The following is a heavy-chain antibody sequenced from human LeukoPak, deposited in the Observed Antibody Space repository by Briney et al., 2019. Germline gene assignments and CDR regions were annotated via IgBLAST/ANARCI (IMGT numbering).Heavy chain of an antibody. V-gene: IGHV3-30*03. D-gene: IGHD3-16*02. Sequence: GGSLRLSCAASGFTFSSYSMNWVRQAPGKGLDWVAVISYDGSNKYYADSVKGRFTISRDNSKNTLYLHMNSLRAEDTAVYYCARDAYNYDYVWGSYRTTMPFDYWGQGTLVTVSS. J-gene: IGHJ4*02. CDR3: ARDAYNYDYVWGSYRTTMPFDY. CDR2: ISYDGSNK. CDR1: GFTFSSYS.